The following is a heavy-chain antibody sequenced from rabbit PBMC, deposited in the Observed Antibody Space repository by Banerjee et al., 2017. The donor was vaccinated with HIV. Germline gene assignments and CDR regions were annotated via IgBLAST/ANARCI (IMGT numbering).Heavy chain of an antibody. CDR2: INTNDGDT. CDR3: ARNYVNAFDP. Sequence: LEESGGGLVEPGGTLTLTCTVSGFSFSSNWICWVRQAPGKGLEWIACINTNDGDTDYANWPKGRFTISKTSSTTVTLQMTSLTAADTATYFCARNYVNAFDPRGPGTLVTVS. J-gene: IGHJ2*01. CDR1: GFSFSSNW. V-gene: IGHV1S45*01. D-gene: IGHD1-1*01.